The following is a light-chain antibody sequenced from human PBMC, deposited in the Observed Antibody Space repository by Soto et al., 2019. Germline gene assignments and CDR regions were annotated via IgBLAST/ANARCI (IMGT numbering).Light chain of an antibody. CDR1: QSISSY. CDR2: AAS. Sequence: DIQMTQSPYSLSASVGDRVTITCRASQSISSYLNWYQQKPGKAPKLLIYAASSLQSGVPSRFSGSGSGTDFTLTISSLQPEDFATYYCQQSYSTHSTFGGGTKVE. V-gene: IGKV1-39*01. CDR3: QQSYSTHST. J-gene: IGKJ4*01.